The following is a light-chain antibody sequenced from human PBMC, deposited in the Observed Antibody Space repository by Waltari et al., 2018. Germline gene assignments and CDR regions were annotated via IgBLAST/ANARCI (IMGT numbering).Light chain of an antibody. V-gene: IGLV4-69*01. J-gene: IGLJ3*02. CDR3: QTGGHGTWV. CDR2: VKSDGSH. Sequence: QLVLTQSPSASASLGASVKLTCTLSSGHSTNIIAWLQQQPEKGPRFLMNVKSDGSHNKGVGIPDRVSRSSSGAERYLTISSLQSEDEADYYCQTGGHGTWVFGGGTRLTVL. CDR1: SGHSTNI.